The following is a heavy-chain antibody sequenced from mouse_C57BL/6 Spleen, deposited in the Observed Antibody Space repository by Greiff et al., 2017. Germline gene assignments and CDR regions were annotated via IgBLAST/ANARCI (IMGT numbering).Heavy chain of an antibody. CDR2: ISDGGSYT. Sequence: DVKLQESGGGLVKPGGSLKLSCAASGFTFSSYAMSWVRQTPEKRLEWVATISDGGSYTYYPDNVKGRFTISRDNAKNNPYLQMSHLKSEDTAMYYCARDQTIVTTYYAMDYWGQGTSVTVSS. CDR3: ARDQTIVTTYYAMDY. V-gene: IGHV5-4*01. J-gene: IGHJ4*01. D-gene: IGHD2-5*01. CDR1: GFTFSSYA.